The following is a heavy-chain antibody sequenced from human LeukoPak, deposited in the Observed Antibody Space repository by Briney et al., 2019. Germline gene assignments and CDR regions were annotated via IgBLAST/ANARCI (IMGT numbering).Heavy chain of an antibody. J-gene: IGHJ4*02. Sequence: PGGSLRLSCAASGFTVSSCDMSWVRQAPGKGLEWVSVIYSGGSTYYADSVKGRFTISRDNSKNTLYLQMNSVRAEDTAVYYCARDQEYWGQGTLVTVSS. V-gene: IGHV3-53*01. CDR3: ARDQEY. CDR1: GFTVSSCD. CDR2: IYSGGST.